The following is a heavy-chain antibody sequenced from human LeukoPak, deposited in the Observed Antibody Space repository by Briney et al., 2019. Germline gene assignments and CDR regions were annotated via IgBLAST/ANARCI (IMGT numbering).Heavy chain of an antibody. CDR3: ATRPASDYGVFDY. V-gene: IGHV3-53*01. CDR2: IYSGGTT. D-gene: IGHD4-17*01. Sequence: PGGSLRLSCAASGFTVSNHYMTWVRQPPGKGLEWVSTIYSGGTTYYADSVKGRFTISRDNSKNTLYLQMISLRAEDTAVYYCATRPASDYGVFDYWGQGALVTVSS. CDR1: GFTVSNHY. J-gene: IGHJ4*02.